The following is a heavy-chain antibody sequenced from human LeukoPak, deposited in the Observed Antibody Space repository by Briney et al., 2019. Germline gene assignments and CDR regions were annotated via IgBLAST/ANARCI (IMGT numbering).Heavy chain of an antibody. CDR2: IRYDGSNK. J-gene: IGHJ4*02. D-gene: IGHD3-10*01. V-gene: IGHV3-30*02. CDR1: GFTFSSYG. Sequence: GGSLRLSCAASGFTFSSYGMHWVRQAPGKGLEWVAFIRYDGSNKYYADSVKGRFTISRDDSKNTLYLQMNSLRAEDTAVYYCAKDGDGETGRFDYWGQGTLVTVSS. CDR3: AKDGDGETGRFDY.